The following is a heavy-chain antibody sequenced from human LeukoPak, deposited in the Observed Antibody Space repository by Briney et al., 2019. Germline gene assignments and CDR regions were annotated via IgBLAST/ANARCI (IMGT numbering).Heavy chain of an antibody. J-gene: IGHJ4*02. D-gene: IGHD3-3*01. Sequence: GGSLILSCAASGFTFSSHSMNWVRQAPGKGLEWVSYISSSSSYIYYADSVKGRFAISRDNAKNSLYLQMNSLRAEDSGIYYCARDPRLEISGLVIDMLDYWGQGTLVTVSS. V-gene: IGHV3-21*01. CDR2: ISSSSSYI. CDR3: ARDPRLEISGLVIDMLDY. CDR1: GFTFSSHS.